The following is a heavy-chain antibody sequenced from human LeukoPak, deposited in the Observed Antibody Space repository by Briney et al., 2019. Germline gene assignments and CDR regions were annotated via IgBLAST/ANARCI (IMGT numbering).Heavy chain of an antibody. V-gene: IGHV3-21*01. D-gene: IGHD3-3*01. CDR2: ISNSSYI. J-gene: IGHJ3*02. CDR3: AGVDFWSGYPYDAFDI. Sequence: GGSLRLSCAASGFTFSSYSMNWVRQAPGKGLEWVSSISNSSYIYYADSVKGRFTISRDNAKNSLYLQMNSLRAEDTAVYYCAGVDFWSGYPYDAFDIWGQGTMVTVSS. CDR1: GFTFSSYS.